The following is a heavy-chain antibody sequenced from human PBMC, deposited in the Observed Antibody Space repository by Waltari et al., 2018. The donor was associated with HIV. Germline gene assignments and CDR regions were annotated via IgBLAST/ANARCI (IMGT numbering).Heavy chain of an antibody. J-gene: IGHJ4*02. CDR2: IWYDGSSK. Sequence: QVQLVESGGGVVQPGRSLRLSCAASGFTFSNFGMHWVRQAPGKGLESVAIIWYDGSSKHYADSVKGRFTISRDNSKNTLYLQMNSLTAEDTAVYYCVKGYDFWTGYYSTWGQGTLVTVST. CDR1: GFTFSNFG. CDR3: VKGYDFWTGYYST. V-gene: IGHV3-33*06. D-gene: IGHD3-3*01.